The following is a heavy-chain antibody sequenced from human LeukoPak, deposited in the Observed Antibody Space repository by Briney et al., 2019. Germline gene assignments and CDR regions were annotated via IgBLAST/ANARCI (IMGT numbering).Heavy chain of an antibody. V-gene: IGHV4-59*08. CDR2: IYFSGST. J-gene: IGHJ5*02. D-gene: IGHD3-16*01. CDR3: ARHWTNGGNNWFDP. CDR1: DGSMNNDY. Sequence: SETLSLTCSVSDGSMNNDYWTWIGQPPGKGLEWIGYIYFSGSTDYNPSLRSRVTISVDRSMNQFSLKLRSVTAADTAIYYCARHWTNGGNNWFDPWSQGTLVTVSS.